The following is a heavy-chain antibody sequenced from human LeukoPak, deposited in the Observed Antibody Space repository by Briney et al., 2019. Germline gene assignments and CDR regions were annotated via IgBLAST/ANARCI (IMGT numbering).Heavy chain of an antibody. Sequence: PGGSLRLSCAASGFTVSSNYMSWVRQAPGKGLEWVSVIYSDGSTYYADSVKGRFTISRDNSKTTLYLQMNSLRAEDTAVYYCAREKYTAPYYFYGMDVWGQGTTVTVSS. CDR3: AREKYTAPYYFYGMDV. V-gene: IGHV3-53*01. CDR1: GFTVSSNY. CDR2: IYSDGST. D-gene: IGHD2-2*02. J-gene: IGHJ6*02.